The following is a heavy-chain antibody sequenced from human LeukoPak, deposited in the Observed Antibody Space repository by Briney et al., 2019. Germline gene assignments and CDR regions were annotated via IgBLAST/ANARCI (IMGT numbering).Heavy chain of an antibody. Sequence: SETLSLTCAVYGGSFSGYYWSWIRQPPGKGLEWIGEINHSGSTNYNPSLKSRVTISVDTSKNQFSLKLSSVTAADTAVYYWARGRGVITKEKPNAQFHYWGQATLVTVSS. V-gene: IGHV4-34*01. CDR1: GGSFSGYY. J-gene: IGHJ4*02. D-gene: IGHD2-21*01. CDR3: ARGRGVITKEKPNAQFHY. CDR2: INHSGST.